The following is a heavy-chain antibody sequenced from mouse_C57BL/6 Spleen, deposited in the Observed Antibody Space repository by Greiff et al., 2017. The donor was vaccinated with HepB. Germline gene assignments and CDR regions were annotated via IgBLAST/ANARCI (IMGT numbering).Heavy chain of an antibody. CDR2: IDPANGNT. CDR3: AIDMVTTGFAY. J-gene: IGHJ3*01. D-gene: IGHD2-2*01. CDR1: GFNIKNTY. Sequence: EVQLQQSVAELVRPGASVKLSCTASGFNIKNTYMHWVKQRPEQGLEWIGRIDPANGNTKYAPKFQGKATITADTSSNTAYLQLSSLPSEEPAIYYCAIDMVTTGFAYWGQGTLVTVAA. V-gene: IGHV14-3*01.